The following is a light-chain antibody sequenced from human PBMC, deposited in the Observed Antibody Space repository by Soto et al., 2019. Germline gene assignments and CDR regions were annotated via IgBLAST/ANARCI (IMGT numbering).Light chain of an antibody. V-gene: IGLV2-8*01. CDR2: EVT. CDR3: TSYVGSNNYV. Sequence: QSALTQPPSASGSPGQSVTISCIGTASDFGRYNYVSWYQHHPGKAPKLIIYEVTKRPSGVPERCSGSKSGNTASLTVSGLQADDEADYYCTSYVGSNNYVFGTGTKLTVL. CDR1: ASDFGRYNY. J-gene: IGLJ1*01.